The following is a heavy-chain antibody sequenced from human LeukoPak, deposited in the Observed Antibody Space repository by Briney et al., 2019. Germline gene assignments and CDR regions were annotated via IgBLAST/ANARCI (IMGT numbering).Heavy chain of an antibody. CDR3: ARGGISIFGVVIYTDV. CDR2: INWNGGST. CDR1: GFSFDDHG. V-gene: IGHV3-20*04. J-gene: IGHJ6*03. Sequence: GGSLRLSCAASGFSFDDHGMSWVRQAPGKGLEWVSGINWNGGSTGYADSVKGRFTISRDNAKNSLSLQMNSLRVEDTALYYCARGGISIFGVVIYTDVWGKGTTVTVSS. D-gene: IGHD3-3*01.